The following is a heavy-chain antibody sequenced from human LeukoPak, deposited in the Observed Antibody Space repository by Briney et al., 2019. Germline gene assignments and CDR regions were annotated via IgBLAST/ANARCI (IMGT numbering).Heavy chain of an antibody. J-gene: IGHJ4*02. CDR2: INHSGST. V-gene: IGHV4-34*01. CDR3: ARGRAGTMIVVVITRHPFDY. D-gene: IGHD3-22*01. CDR1: GFTFSSYA. Sequence: GSLRLSCAASGFTFSSYAMSWIRQPPGKGLEWIGEINHSGSTNYNPSLKSRVTISVDTSKNQFSLKLSSVTAADTAVYYCARGRAGTMIVVVITRHPFDYWGQGTLVTVSS.